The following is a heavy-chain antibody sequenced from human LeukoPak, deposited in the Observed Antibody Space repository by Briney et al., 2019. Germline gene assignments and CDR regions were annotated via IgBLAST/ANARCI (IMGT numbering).Heavy chain of an antibody. Sequence: GASVKVSCKASGYTFNNYGITWVRQAPGQGLEWMGWISAYSGNTNYEQKFQGRVTMTRDTSTSTAYMELGSLRSDDTAVYYCARGRTRFGEFGDPFDIWGPGTMVSVSS. D-gene: IGHD3-10*01. CDR1: GYTFNNYG. V-gene: IGHV1-18*04. J-gene: IGHJ3*02. CDR3: ARGRTRFGEFGDPFDI. CDR2: ISAYSGNT.